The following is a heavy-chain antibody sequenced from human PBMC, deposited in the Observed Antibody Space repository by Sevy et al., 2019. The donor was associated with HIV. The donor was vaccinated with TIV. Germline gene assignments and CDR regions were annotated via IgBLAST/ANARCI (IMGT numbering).Heavy chain of an antibody. CDR3: ARITIVNPSGGGDY. Sequence: SETLSLTCTVSGGSISSYYWSWLRQPPGKGLEWIGYIYYSGSTNYNPSLKSRVTISVDTSKNQFSLKLSSVTAADTAVYYCARITIVNPSGGGDYWGQGTLVTVSS. CDR2: IYYSGST. V-gene: IGHV4-59*01. D-gene: IGHD3-3*01. CDR1: GGSISSYY. J-gene: IGHJ4*02.